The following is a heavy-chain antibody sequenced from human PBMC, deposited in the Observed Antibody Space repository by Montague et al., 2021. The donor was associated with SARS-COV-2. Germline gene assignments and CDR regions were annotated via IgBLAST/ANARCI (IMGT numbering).Heavy chain of an antibody. Sequence: PALVKPTQTLTLTCTFSGFSLSTSGMCVSWIRQPPGKALEWLARIDWDDDKYYSTSLKTRLTISKDTSKNQVVLTMTNMDPVDTATYYCARIRAPIAAPDYWGQGTLVTVSS. V-gene: IGHV2-70*11. CDR2: IDWDDDK. CDR1: GFSLSTSGMC. J-gene: IGHJ4*02. CDR3: ARIRAPIAAPDY. D-gene: IGHD6-13*01.